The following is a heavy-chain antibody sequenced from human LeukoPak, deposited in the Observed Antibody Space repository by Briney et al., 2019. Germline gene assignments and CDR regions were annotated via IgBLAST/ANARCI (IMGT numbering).Heavy chain of an antibody. Sequence: GGSLRLSCAASGFTFSSYAMSWVRQAPGKGLEWVSAISGSGGSTYYADSMKGRFTISRDNSKNTLYLQMNSLRAEDTAVYYCAKEWWKDYYYGSGIDYWGQGTLVTVSS. CDR2: ISGSGGST. CDR1: GFTFSSYA. CDR3: AKEWWKDYYYGSGIDY. J-gene: IGHJ4*02. V-gene: IGHV3-23*01. D-gene: IGHD3-10*01.